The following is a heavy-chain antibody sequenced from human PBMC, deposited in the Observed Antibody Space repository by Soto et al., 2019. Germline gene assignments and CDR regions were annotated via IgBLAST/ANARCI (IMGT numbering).Heavy chain of an antibody. CDR3: ARDVTAVAFEH. CDR2: IYASGSA. V-gene: IGHV4-4*07. J-gene: IGHJ4*02. CDR1: VASTTKSY. D-gene: IGHD5-18*01. Sequence: PSETLSLTCTVSVASTTKSYWNWIRQPAGQGLEWMGRIYASGSATYNPSLKGRLTMSLDTSKSQFSLDLSSVTAADTAVYYCARDVTAVAFEHWGQGILVTVSS.